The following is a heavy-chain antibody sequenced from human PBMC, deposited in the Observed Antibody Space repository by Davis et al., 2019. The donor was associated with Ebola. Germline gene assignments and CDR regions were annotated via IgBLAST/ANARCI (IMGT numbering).Heavy chain of an antibody. CDR1: GFPFRVYW. D-gene: IGHD3-10*01. J-gene: IGHJ4*02. CDR3: ARSPDRLLWAPFDY. V-gene: IGHV3-7*03. CDR2: IKHDGSEK. Sequence: GGSLRLSCAASGFPFRVYWMTWVRQAPGKGPEWVANIKHDGSEKNYVASVEGRFTISRDNAKNSLYLQMNSLRAEDTAVYYCARSPDRLLWAPFDYWGQGTLVTVSS.